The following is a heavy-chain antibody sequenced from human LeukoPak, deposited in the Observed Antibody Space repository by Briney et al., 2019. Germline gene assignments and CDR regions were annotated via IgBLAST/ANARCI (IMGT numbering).Heavy chain of an antibody. CDR1: GGSISSYY. J-gene: IGHJ6*03. D-gene: IGHD6-19*01. CDR2: IYYSGSI. CDR3: AGIAVAGNYYYYMDV. Sequence: PSETLSLTCTVSGGSISSYYWSWIRQPPGKGLEWIGYIYYSGSINYNPSLKSRVTISVDTSKNQFSLKLSSVTAADTAVYYCAGIAVAGNYYYYMDVWGKGTTVTVSS. V-gene: IGHV4-59*01.